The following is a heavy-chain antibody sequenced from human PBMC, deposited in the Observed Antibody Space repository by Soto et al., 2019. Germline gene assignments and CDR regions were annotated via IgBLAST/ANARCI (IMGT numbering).Heavy chain of an antibody. Sequence: ASVKVSCKASGYTFTGYYMHWVRQAPGQGLEWMGWINPNSGGTNYAQKFQGWVTISADKSISTAYLQWSSLKASDTAMYYCASLPTDYYGMDVWGQGTTDTVSS. CDR3: ASLPTDYYGMDV. J-gene: IGHJ6*02. V-gene: IGHV1-2*04. CDR2: INPNSGGT. CDR1: GYTFTGYY. D-gene: IGHD1-26*01.